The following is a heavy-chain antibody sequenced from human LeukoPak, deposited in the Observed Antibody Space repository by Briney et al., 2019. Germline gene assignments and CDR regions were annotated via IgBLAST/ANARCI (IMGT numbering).Heavy chain of an antibody. CDR3: ARDRGYYDFWSGYYAPYYMDV. CDR2: INTDGGST. CDR1: GFTFSSYW. Sequence: PGGSLRLSCAASGFTFSSYWMHWVRQAPGKGLVWVSRINTDGGSTSYADSVKGRFTTSRDNAKNTLYLQMNSLRAEDTAVYYCARDRGYYDFWSGYYAPYYMDVWGKGTTVTVSS. J-gene: IGHJ6*03. D-gene: IGHD3-3*01. V-gene: IGHV3-74*01.